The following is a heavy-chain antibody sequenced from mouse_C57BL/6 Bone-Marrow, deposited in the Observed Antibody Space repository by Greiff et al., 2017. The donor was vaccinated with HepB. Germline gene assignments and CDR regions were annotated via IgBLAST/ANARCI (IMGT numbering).Heavy chain of an antibody. CDR1: GYTFTSYD. J-gene: IGHJ1*03. D-gene: IGHD2-4*01. Sequence: QVQLKESGPELVKPGASVKLSCKASGYTFTSYDINWVKQRPGQGLEWIGWIYPRDGSTKYNEKFKGKATLTVDTSSSTAYMELHRLTSEDSAVYFCARTPLYDYDEGRLYWYFDVWGTGTTVTVSS. CDR3: ARTPLYDYDEGRLYWYFDV. CDR2: IYPRDGST. V-gene: IGHV1-85*01.